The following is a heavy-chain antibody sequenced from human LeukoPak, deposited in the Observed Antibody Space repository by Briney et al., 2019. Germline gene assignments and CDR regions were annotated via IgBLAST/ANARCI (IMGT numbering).Heavy chain of an antibody. J-gene: IGHJ5*02. D-gene: IGHD3-9*01. CDR1: GGSISSSNW. CDR2: IYHSGST. Sequence: PSGTLSLTCAVSGGSISSSNWWSWVRQPPGKGLEWIGEIYHSGSTNYNPSLKSRVTISVDTSKNQFSLKLSSVTAADTAVYYCARHPRLILTGYYNVRGFDPWGQGTLVTVSS. CDR3: ARHPRLILTGYYNVRGFDP. V-gene: IGHV4-4*02.